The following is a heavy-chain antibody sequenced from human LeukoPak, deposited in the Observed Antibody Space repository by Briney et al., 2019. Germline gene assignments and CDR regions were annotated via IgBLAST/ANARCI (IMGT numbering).Heavy chain of an antibody. CDR1: GYTSTDYL. CDR3: ASKAGNFQLRPTFDF. D-gene: IGHD1-1*01. J-gene: IGHJ4*02. Sequence: ASVKVSCKVSGYTSTDYLIHWVRQVPGQGLEWMGWMNPNSGDTSYAQRFHDRVMMTRDTSVTTVYLEVTSLTSDDTAVFYCASKAGNFQLRPTFDFWGQGTLLIVX. V-gene: IGHV1-2*02. CDR2: MNPNSGDT.